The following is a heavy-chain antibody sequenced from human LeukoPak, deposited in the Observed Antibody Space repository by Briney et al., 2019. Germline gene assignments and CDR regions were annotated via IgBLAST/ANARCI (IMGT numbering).Heavy chain of an antibody. CDR3: AKDPVGATANNWFDP. Sequence: SETLSLTCTVSGYSITNGYYWAWIRQPPGKGLEWIGSISHSGSTYYNSSLKSRVTTSVDASKNQFSLKVTSVTAADTAVYYCAKDPVGATANNWFDPWGQGTLVTVSS. CDR2: ISHSGST. D-gene: IGHD1-26*01. V-gene: IGHV4-38-2*02. CDR1: GYSITNGYY. J-gene: IGHJ5*02.